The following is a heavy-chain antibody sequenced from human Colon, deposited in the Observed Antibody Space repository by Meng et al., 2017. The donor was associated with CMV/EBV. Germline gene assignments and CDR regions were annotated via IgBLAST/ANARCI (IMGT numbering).Heavy chain of an antibody. J-gene: IGHJ4*02. Sequence: SETLSLTCAVSGDSVSSDNWWSWVRQPPGKVQEWIGEIHHRGNTNYNPSLKSRVTMSVDKSKNPVSLELTSVTAADTAVYFCTSASGYKIDYWGQGTVVTVSS. D-gene: IGHD6-13*01. CDR1: GDSVSSDNW. CDR3: TSASGYKIDY. V-gene: IGHV4-4*02. CDR2: IHHRGNT.